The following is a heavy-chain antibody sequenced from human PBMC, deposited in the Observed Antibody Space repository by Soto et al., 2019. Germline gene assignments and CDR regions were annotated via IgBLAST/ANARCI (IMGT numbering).Heavy chain of an antibody. CDR2: IFPDDSET. CDR3: ARKLPMGDVGY. Sequence: EVQLVQSGAEVKKPGESLKISCKGSGYSFSNYWIGWVRQMPGKGPEWMGIIFPDDSETKYSPSLQGHITISVDKSINTAYLQWSRLKASDTAMYYCARKLPMGDVGYWGQGTLVAVSS. CDR1: GYSFSNYW. D-gene: IGHD2-21*02. V-gene: IGHV5-51*01. J-gene: IGHJ4*02.